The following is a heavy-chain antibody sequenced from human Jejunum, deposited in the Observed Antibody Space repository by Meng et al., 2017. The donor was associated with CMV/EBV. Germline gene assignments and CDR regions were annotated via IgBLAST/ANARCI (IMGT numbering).Heavy chain of an antibody. CDR2: IDGDGSST. J-gene: IGHJ4*02. CDR3: TRGRWLSDDY. Sequence: VGSGGGVVRPGGSLRLSCVASGFTFRSYWIHWVRQAPGKAPMWVSYIDGDGSSTTYAESVKGRFTISRDHAKNTVYLQMNSLRAEDTAVYYCTRGRWLSDDYWGQGTLVTVAS. CDR1: GFTFRSYW. D-gene: IGHD6-19*01. V-gene: IGHV3-74*03.